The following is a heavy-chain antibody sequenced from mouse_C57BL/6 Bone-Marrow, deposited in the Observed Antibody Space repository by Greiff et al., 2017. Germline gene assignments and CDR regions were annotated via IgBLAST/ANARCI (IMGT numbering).Heavy chain of an antibody. CDR2: IDPEDGDT. V-gene: IGHV14-1*01. Sequence: VQLQQSGAELVRPGASVKLSCTASGFNITDYYMHWVQQRPDQGLEWIGSIDPEDGDTEYAPKFQGKATMTAATSSNTAYLQLSSLTSEDYAVYYCTSYGYGEAFDYWGQGTTLTVSS. J-gene: IGHJ2*01. CDR3: TSYGYGEAFDY. CDR1: GFNITDYY. D-gene: IGHD2-2*01.